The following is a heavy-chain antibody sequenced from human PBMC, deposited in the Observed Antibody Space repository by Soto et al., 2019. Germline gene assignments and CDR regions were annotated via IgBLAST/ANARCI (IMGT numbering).Heavy chain of an antibody. J-gene: IGHJ4*02. D-gene: IGHD3-16*01. Sequence: GESLKISCKAIGYTFTNYWIGWVRQTPGKGLEWMGIIFPGDSDTRYNPSFEGQVTVSADESISTAYLQWNTLKASDTAMYYCVRPNFGALTHFDFWGQGTLVTVSS. CDR3: VRPNFGALTHFDF. CDR1: GYTFTNYW. V-gene: IGHV5-51*01. CDR2: IFPGDSDT.